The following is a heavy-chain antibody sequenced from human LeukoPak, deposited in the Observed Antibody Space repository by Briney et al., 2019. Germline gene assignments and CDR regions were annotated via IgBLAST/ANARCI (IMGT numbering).Heavy chain of an antibody. Sequence: GGALRLSCVASGFSFSSYSVNWVRQAPGKGLEWVSYISSSSSTIDYADSVQGRFTISRDNDKNSLYLQMNSLRAEDTAVYYCARGGRYSGYDYSAFDIWGQGTVVTVSS. J-gene: IGHJ3*02. CDR1: GFSFSSYS. D-gene: IGHD5-12*01. CDR3: ARGGRYSGYDYSAFDI. V-gene: IGHV3-48*01. CDR2: ISSSSSTI.